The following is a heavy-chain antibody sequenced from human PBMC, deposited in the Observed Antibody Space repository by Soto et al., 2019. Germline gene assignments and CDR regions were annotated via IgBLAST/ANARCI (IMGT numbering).Heavy chain of an antibody. CDR2: IDSSGST. J-gene: IGHJ4*02. Sequence: SETLSLTCTVSCVSISFYYWSWIRQPPGKGLEWIAYIDSSGSTKYNPSLKSRVTISLDTSRNQLSLKLNSVTAADTAVYYCAREGYSSRWSPIDYWGQGTQVTVSS. CDR3: AREGYSSRWSPIDY. CDR1: CVSISFYY. D-gene: IGHD6-13*01. V-gene: IGHV4-59*01.